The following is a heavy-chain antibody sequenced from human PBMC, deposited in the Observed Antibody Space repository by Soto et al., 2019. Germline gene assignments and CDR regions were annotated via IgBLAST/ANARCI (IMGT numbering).Heavy chain of an antibody. CDR1: GGSFSGYY. D-gene: IGHD2-8*01. Sequence: PSETLSLTCAVYGGSFSGYYWSWIRQPPGKGLEWIGEINHSGSTNYNPSLKSRVTISVDTSKNQFSLKLSSVTAADTAVYYCATRMRYCTNGVCYTGDYWGQGTLVTVSS. V-gene: IGHV4-34*01. CDR2: INHSGST. J-gene: IGHJ4*02. CDR3: ATRMRYCTNGVCYTGDY.